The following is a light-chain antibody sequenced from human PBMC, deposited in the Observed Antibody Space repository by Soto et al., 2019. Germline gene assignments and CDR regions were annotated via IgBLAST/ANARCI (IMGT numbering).Light chain of an antibody. CDR3: QQYDISPLT. CDR2: GAS. J-gene: IGKJ4*01. CDR1: QSVNNY. V-gene: IGKV3-20*01. Sequence: EIVLTQSPGTLSLSPGERATLSCRASQSVNNYLAWYQQKPGQAPRLLIQGASNRATGIPDRFSGSGSGTDFTLTINGLEPEDFAVYYCQQYDISPLTFGGGTKVEIK.